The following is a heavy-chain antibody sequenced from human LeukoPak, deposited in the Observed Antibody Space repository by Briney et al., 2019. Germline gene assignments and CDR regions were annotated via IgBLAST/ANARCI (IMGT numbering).Heavy chain of an antibody. CDR3: ARRGDYADYAAD. CDR2: IYYSGST. CDR1: GGSISSYY. Sequence: SETLSLTCTVSGGSISSYYWSWILQPPAKGLEGIGYIYYSGSTNYNPSLKSRVTISVDTSKNQFSLKLSSVTAAAAAVYYCARRGDYADYAADWCHQSLVAVSS. J-gene: IGHJ4*01. V-gene: IGHV4-59*01. D-gene: IGHD4-17*01.